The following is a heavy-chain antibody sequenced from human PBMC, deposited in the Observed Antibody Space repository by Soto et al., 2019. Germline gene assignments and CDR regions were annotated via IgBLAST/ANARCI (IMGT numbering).Heavy chain of an antibody. Sequence: QVQLQESGPGLVKPSETLSLTCTVSGGSISSYYWSWIRHPPGKGLEWIGYIYYSGSTNYNPSLKSRVTISVDTSKNQFSLKLSSVTAADTAVYYCARVRTLSMVRGVPYMDVWGKGTTVTVSS. CDR3: ARVRTLSMVRGVPYMDV. D-gene: IGHD3-10*01. CDR2: IYYSGST. J-gene: IGHJ6*03. V-gene: IGHV4-59*01. CDR1: GGSISSYY.